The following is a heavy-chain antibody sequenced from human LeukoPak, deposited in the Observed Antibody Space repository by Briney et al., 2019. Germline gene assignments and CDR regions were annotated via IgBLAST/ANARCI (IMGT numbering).Heavy chain of an antibody. Sequence: SETLSLTCAVYGGSFSGYYWSWIRQPPGKGLEWIGVINHSGSTNYNPSLKGQSNISVGTSKNQFSLKPNSLTTSDTAGDYCSRSVWDSYGYGRLYYYMDVWGKGTTVTVSS. CDR3: SRSVWDSYGYGRLYYYMDV. V-gene: IGHV4-34*01. J-gene: IGHJ6*03. CDR2: INHSGST. D-gene: IGHD5-18*01. CDR1: GGSFSGYY.